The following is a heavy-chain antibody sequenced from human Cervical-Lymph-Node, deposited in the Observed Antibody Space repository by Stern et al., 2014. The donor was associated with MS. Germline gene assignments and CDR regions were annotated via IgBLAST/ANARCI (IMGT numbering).Heavy chain of an antibody. D-gene: IGHD2-15*01. J-gene: IGHJ4*02. CDR3: AKDINLRGTYYFDY. Sequence: EVQLGGSGGGLVQPGRSPGLSRAAPWFTFYGYALPWVPQAPGKGLEWVSGISWNSGNIGYADSVKGRFTISRDNAKNSLYLQMNSLRAEDTALYYCAKDINLRGTYYFDYWGQGTLVTVSS. CDR2: ISWNSGNI. V-gene: IGHV3-9*01. CDR1: WFTFYGYA.